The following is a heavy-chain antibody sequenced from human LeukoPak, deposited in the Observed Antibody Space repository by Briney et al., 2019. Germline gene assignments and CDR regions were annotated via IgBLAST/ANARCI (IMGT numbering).Heavy chain of an antibody. CDR2: ISSSSSYI. V-gene: IGHV3-21*01. D-gene: IGHD2-15*01. Sequence: GGSLRLSCAASGFTFSSYSMNWVRQAPGKGLEWVASISSSSSYIYYADSVKGRFTISRDNAKNSLYLQMNSLRAEDTAVYYCARPDIVVVVAAAIQHWGQGTLVTVSS. J-gene: IGHJ1*01. CDR3: ARPDIVVVVAAAIQH. CDR1: GFTFSSYS.